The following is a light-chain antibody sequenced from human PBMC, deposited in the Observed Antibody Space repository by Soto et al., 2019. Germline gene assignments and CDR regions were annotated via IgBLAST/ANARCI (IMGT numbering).Light chain of an antibody. Sequence: EIVSTQSPVTLSLSPGERATLSCRASQSVSSYLAWYQQKPGQAPRLLIYGASNRAPGIPARFSGSGSGTDFTLTISSLEPEDFAVYYCQQYSNWPRTFGRGTKVDIK. J-gene: IGKJ1*01. CDR1: QSVSSY. CDR3: QQYSNWPRT. CDR2: GAS. V-gene: IGKV3-11*01.